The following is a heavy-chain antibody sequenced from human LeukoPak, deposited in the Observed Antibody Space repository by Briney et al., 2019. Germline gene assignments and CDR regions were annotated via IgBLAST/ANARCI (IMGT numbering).Heavy chain of an antibody. V-gene: IGHV1-18*01. J-gene: IGHJ5*02. D-gene: IGHD4-17*01. CDR3: ARVTTVTRSPWSWGPKKIGQEVNWFDP. CDR1: GYKFNTYD. CDR2: VSGNNGNR. Sequence: GASVKVSCKASGYKFNTYDITWVRQAPGQGHEWMGWVSGNNGNRKYAQQLQGRVTMPTDTSTSTANMELRSLRSDDTAVYYCARVTTVTRSPWSWGPKKIGQEVNWFDPWGQGTLVIVSS.